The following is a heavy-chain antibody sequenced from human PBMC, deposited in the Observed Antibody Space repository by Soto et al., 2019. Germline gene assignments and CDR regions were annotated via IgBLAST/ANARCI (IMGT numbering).Heavy chain of an antibody. CDR1: GYTFTSYD. Sequence: ASVKVSCKASGYTFTSYDINWVRQATGQGLEWMGWMNPNSGNTGYAQKFQGRVTMTRDTSISTAYMELSSLRSEDTAVYFCARVTSPETTVTTDYYYYMDVWGKGTTVTVSS. CDR2: MNPNSGNT. V-gene: IGHV1-8*01. J-gene: IGHJ6*03. D-gene: IGHD4-4*01. CDR3: ARVTSPETTVTTDYYYYMDV.